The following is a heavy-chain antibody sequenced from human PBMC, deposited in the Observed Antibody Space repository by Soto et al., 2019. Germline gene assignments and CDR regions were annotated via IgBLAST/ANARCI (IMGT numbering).Heavy chain of an antibody. CDR2: INLDGTAK. V-gene: IGHV3-7*01. CDR3: ARERATYIGFDP. D-gene: IGHD2-2*02. CDR1: GFRFSNFW. Sequence: GGSLRLSCAAPGFRFSNFWMTWVRQVPGKGLEWVANINLDGTAKYHADSVKGRFSISRDNAKNSLHLQMNNLRAEDTALYYCARERATYIGFDPWGQGTRVTVSS. J-gene: IGHJ5*02.